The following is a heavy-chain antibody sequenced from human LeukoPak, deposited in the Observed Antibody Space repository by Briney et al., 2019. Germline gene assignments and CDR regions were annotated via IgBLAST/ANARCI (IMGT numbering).Heavy chain of an antibody. CDR3: AKLYEGYYDSSGYPPNGAFDI. CDR1: GFTFSSYG. J-gene: IGHJ3*02. D-gene: IGHD3-22*01. CDR2: ITYDGTNK. V-gene: IGHV3-30*18. Sequence: GGSLRLSCAASGFTFSSYGMHWVRQAPGKGLEWVAGITYDGTNKYYADSVKGRFTISRDNSKNTLYLQMNSLRAEDTAVYYCAKLYEGYYDSSGYPPNGAFDIWGQGTMVTVSS.